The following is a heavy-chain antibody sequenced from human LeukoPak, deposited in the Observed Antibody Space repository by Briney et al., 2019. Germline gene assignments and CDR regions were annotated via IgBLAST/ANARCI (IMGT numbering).Heavy chain of an antibody. CDR3: ARGYCSSISCVLFDY. J-gene: IGHJ4*02. D-gene: IGHD2-2*01. Sequence: PSETLSLTCTVSGYSLSSDYYWGWIRQPPGKGLEWIGSIHRGGSTYYNPSFKSRVTTSLDTSKNQFSLKLSSVTAADTAVYYCARGYCSSISCVLFDYWGQGTLVTVSS. V-gene: IGHV4-38-2*02. CDR2: IHRGGST. CDR1: GYSLSSDYY.